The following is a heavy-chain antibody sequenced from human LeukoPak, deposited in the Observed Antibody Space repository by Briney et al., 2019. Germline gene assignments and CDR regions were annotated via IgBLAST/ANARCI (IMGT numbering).Heavy chain of an antibody. CDR3: AREGYYDSSGLTVDY. J-gene: IGHJ4*02. D-gene: IGHD3-22*01. Sequence: KPSETLSLTCTVSGGSINSRTYYWGWIRQPPGKGLEWIGGIYYSGTTYYNPSLKSRVTISVDTSKNQFSLKLSSVTAADTAVYYCAREGYYDSSGLTVDYWGQGTLVTVSS. V-gene: IGHV4-39*07. CDR2: IYYSGTT. CDR1: GGSINSRTYY.